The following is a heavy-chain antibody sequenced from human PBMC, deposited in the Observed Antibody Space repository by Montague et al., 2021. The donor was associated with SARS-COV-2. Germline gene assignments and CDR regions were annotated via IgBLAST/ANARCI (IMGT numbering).Heavy chain of an antibody. J-gene: IGHJ5*02. V-gene: IGHV4-39*01. D-gene: IGHD4-17*01. CDR1: GVSISRSVYY. CDR2: IYYSGTT. Sequence: SETLSLTCSVSGVSISRSVYYWGWIRQPPGKGLEWIGGIYYSGTTYYSPSLKRRVTISIDTSKNQFSLKLTSVTAADTAVYYCARHRNYGDHSLDNWFHPWGQGTLVTVSS. CDR3: ARHRNYGDHSLDNWFHP.